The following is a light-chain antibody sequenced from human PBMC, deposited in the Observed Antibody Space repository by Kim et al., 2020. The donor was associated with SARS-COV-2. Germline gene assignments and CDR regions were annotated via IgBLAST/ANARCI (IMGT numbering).Light chain of an antibody. CDR3: QQYNNWPRT. CDR1: QSGSSN. Sequence: VPPGERATLCGRARQSGSSNLACYQQKPGQAPRLLIYGASTRATVIPAMCSGSWSATEFTLTISSLQSEDFAVYYCQQYNNWPRTFGQGTKVDIK. CDR2: GAS. V-gene: IGKV3-15*01. J-gene: IGKJ1*01.